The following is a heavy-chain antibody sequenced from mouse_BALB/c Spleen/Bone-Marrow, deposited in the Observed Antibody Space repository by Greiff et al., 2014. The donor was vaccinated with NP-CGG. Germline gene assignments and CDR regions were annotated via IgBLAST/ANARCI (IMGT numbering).Heavy chain of an antibody. D-gene: IGHD1-1*01. CDR3: TREGYYGSSPAWFAY. CDR1: GYTFTDYE. CDR2: IDPETGGT. V-gene: IGHV1-15*01. J-gene: IGHJ3*01. Sequence: SGAELVRPGASVTLSCKASGYTFTDYEMHWVKQTPVHGLEWIGAIDPETGGTAHNQKFKGKATLTADKSSSTAYMELRSLTSEDSAVYYCTREGYYGSSPAWFAYWGQGTLVTVSA.